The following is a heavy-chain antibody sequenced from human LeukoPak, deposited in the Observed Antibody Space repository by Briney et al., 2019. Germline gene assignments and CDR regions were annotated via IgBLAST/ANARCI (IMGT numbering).Heavy chain of an antibody. CDR3: ARDVGARLPGY. D-gene: IGHD6-6*01. V-gene: IGHV4-4*02. CDR2: IYHSGNS. Sequence: SGTLSLTCAVSGASISSNNWWSWVRQPPGKGLEWIREIYHSGNSNYNPSLKSRVFISVDKSKNQLSLNLNSVTAADTAVYYCARDVGARLPGYWGQGILVTVSS. J-gene: IGHJ4*02. CDR1: GASISSNNW.